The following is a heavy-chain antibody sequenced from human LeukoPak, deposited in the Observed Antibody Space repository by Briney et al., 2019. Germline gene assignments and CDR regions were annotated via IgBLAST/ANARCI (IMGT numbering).Heavy chain of an antibody. D-gene: IGHD3-10*01. J-gene: IGHJ4*02. CDR1: AGSISSYY. Sequence: SETLSLTCTVSAGSISSYYWSWIRQPPGKGLEWIGYIYYSGSTNYNPSLKSRVTISVDTSKNQFSLKLSSVTAADTAVYYCARGDYYGSGSYYGDYFDYWGQGTLVTVSS. V-gene: IGHV4-59*01. CDR3: ARGDYYGSGSYYGDYFDY. CDR2: IYYSGST.